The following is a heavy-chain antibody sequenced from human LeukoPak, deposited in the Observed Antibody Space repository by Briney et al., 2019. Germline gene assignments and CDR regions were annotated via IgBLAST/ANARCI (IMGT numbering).Heavy chain of an antibody. V-gene: IGHV1-2*02. D-gene: IGHD3-16*01. CDR1: GYTFTGYY. CDR3: ARSRNWGRVFDI. J-gene: IGHJ3*02. Sequence: AASVKVSCKASGYTFTGYYVHWVRQAPGQGLEWMGWINPYSGDARYAQTLQGGVTMTRDTSISTAYMEIHSLRSDDTAVYYCARSRNWGRVFDIWGQGTLVTVSS. CDR2: INPYSGDA.